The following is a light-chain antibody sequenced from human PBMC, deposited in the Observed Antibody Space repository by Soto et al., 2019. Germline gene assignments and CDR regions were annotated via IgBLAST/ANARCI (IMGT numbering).Light chain of an antibody. CDR3: SSYTSSSNLAVL. CDR1: TSDIGAYNY. Sequence: QSALTQPASVSGSPGQSITISCTGATSDIGAYNYVSWYQQHPGKAPKLLISEVSNRPSGVSDRYSGSKSGNTASLTISGLQADDDADYYCSSYTSSSNLAVLFGGGTKLTVL. J-gene: IGLJ2*01. CDR2: EVS. V-gene: IGLV2-14*01.